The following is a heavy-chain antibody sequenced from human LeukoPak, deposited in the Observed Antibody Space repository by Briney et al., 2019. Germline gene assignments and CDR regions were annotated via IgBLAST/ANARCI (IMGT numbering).Heavy chain of an antibody. V-gene: IGHV1-69*01. CDR2: IIPIFGTA. D-gene: IGHD3-3*01. Sequence: ASVKVSCKASGGTFSSYAISWVRQAPGQGLEWMGGIIPIFGTANYAQKFQGRVTITADESMSTAYMELSSLRSEDTAVYYCASPYAINYDFWSGYFLWGQGTLVTVSS. CDR3: ASPYAINYDFWSGYFL. CDR1: GGTFSSYA. J-gene: IGHJ4*02.